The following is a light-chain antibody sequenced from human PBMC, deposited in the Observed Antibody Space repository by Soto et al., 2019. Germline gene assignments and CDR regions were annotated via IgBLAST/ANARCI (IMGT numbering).Light chain of an antibody. Sequence: QSALTQPPSASGSPGQSVTISCTGTSSDVGGYNYVSWYQQHPGKAPKLLLYEVSRRPSGVPDRFSGSKSGNTASLTISGLQAEDEADYYCCSYAASNTFVFGTGTKVTVL. J-gene: IGLJ1*01. CDR1: SSDVGGYNY. CDR3: CSYAASNTFV. CDR2: EVS. V-gene: IGLV2-8*01.